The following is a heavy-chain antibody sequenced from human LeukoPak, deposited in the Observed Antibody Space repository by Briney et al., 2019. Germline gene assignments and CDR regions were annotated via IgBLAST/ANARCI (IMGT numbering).Heavy chain of an antibody. CDR2: ISSSSSYI. Sequence: PGGSLRLSCAASGFIFSSYSMNWVRQAPGKGLEWVSSISSSSSYIYYADSVKGRLTISRDNAKNSLFLQMNSLRAEDTTVYYCARGKSGLRGLANWFDSWGQGTLVTVSS. J-gene: IGHJ5*01. D-gene: IGHD3/OR15-3a*01. V-gene: IGHV3-21*06. CDR3: ARGKSGLRGLANWFDS. CDR1: GFIFSSYS.